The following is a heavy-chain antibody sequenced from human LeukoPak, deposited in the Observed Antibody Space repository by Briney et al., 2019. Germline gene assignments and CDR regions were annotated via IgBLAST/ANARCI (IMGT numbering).Heavy chain of an antibody. CDR3: ARGPIYLWLYNGMDV. CDR1: GFTFGDHA. V-gene: IGHV3-49*04. D-gene: IGHD3-16*01. CDR2: IRSKAYGGTP. Sequence: PGRSLRLSCTGSGFTFGDHAMSWVRQAPGKGLEWVGFIRSKAYGGTPEYAASEKGRFSISREDSKSIAYLQMSSLKIEDTAVYYCARGPIYLWLYNGMDVWGQGTTVTVSS. J-gene: IGHJ6*02.